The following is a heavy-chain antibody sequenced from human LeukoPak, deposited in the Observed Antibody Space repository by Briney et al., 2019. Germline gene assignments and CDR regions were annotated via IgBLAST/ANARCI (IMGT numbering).Heavy chain of an antibody. J-gene: IGHJ4*02. V-gene: IGHV1-69*04. Sequence: ASVKVSCKASGGTFSSYAISWVRQAPGQGLDWRGRIIPIFGIANYAQKFQGRVTITADKSTSTAYMELSSLRSEDTAVYYCAIDPLITGTTVAHEWGQGTLVTVSS. CDR2: IIPIFGIA. D-gene: IGHD1-20*01. CDR1: GGTFSSYA. CDR3: AIDPLITGTTVAHE.